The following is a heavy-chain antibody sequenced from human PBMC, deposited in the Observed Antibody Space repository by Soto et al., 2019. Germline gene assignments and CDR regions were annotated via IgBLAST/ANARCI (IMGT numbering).Heavy chain of an antibody. V-gene: IGHV1-18*04. CDR2: ISPYSLDT. CDR3: AGAVSTSRYNWFDP. CDR1: GYTFNTYG. J-gene: IGHJ5*02. D-gene: IGHD2-2*01. Sequence: QVQLVQSGGEVKKPGASVKVSCKASGYTFNTYGISWVRQAPGQGLEWMGWISPYSLDTNYAQKFQGRVTMTTDTSTSTAYMELRSLRSDDTAVYYCAGAVSTSRYNWFDPWGQGTLVTVSS.